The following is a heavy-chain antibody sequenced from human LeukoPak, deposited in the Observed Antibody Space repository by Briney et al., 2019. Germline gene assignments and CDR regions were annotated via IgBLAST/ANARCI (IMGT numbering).Heavy chain of an antibody. CDR1: GGTFSSYA. D-gene: IGHD5-18*01. CDR3: ARDGGYSPFPEYHQYYFDY. CDR2: IIPIFGTA. J-gene: IGHJ4*02. Sequence: GASVKVSCKASGGTFSSYAISWVRQAPGQGLEWMGGIIPIFGTANYAQQFQGRVTIIADESTSTAYMELSSLRSEDTAVYYCARDGGYSPFPEYHQYYFDYWGQGTLVTVSS. V-gene: IGHV1-69*01.